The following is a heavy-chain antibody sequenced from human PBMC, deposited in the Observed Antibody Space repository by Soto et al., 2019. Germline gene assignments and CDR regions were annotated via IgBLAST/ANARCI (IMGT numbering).Heavy chain of an antibody. CDR2: MYSSGSS. J-gene: IGHJ4*02. V-gene: IGHV4-59*01. CDR3: AREWSAFDY. Sequence: QVQLQESGPGLVKPSETLSLTRTVSGVSITSYKWTWIRQSPGKGLEWIAYMYSSGSSSYNPSLKSRATISMDTFRNQYSLQLNSATAADTAVYYCAREWSAFDYWGQGILVTVSS. D-gene: IGHD2-15*01. CDR1: GVSITSYK.